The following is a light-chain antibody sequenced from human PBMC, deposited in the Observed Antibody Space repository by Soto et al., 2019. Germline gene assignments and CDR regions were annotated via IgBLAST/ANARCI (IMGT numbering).Light chain of an antibody. Sequence: EVVWTQALGTLSLSRGVRASLSCVDRLRVSSSLLAWYQQKSGQAPRILIYGASTRATAIPDRFSGSGSGTDFTLTISRLEPEDFAVYYCQQYGSSPPLTFDGGTKVEIK. CDR2: GAS. CDR1: LRVSSSL. CDR3: QQYGSSPPLT. V-gene: IGKV3-20*01. J-gene: IGKJ4*01.